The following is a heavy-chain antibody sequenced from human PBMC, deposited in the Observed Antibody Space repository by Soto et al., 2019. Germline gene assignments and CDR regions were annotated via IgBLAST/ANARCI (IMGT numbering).Heavy chain of an antibody. D-gene: IGHD2-2*01. J-gene: IGHJ4*02. CDR1: GFTFNSAW. Sequence: EVPLVESGGALVKPGESLTLSCAASGFTFNSAWMTWVRQAPGKGLEWVGRIKSWTDGGRVDTAAPVKGRFTISRDDSKNTFYLQMNSLKNEDTAVYYCTTTPRDNSCTSVSCYGDGAYWGQGTLVTVSS. CDR3: TTTPRDNSCTSVSCYGDGAY. V-gene: IGHV3-15*02. CDR2: IKSWTDGGRV.